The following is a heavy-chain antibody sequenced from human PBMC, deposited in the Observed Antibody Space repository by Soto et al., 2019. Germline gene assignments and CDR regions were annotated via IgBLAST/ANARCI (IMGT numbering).Heavy chain of an antibody. Sequence: SETLSLTCTVSGGSISTHNWSWVRQVPGRGLEWIGYIYYNGNSNHNPSLKGRVSVSIAPSKSQFSLELTSVIAADTAVYYCAGGYYYVSSGPYLYIYGMDVWDQGTTVTVSS. CDR2: IYYNGNS. V-gene: IGHV4-59*11. J-gene: IGHJ6*02. CDR1: GGSISTHN. D-gene: IGHD3-22*01. CDR3: AGGYYYVSSGPYLYIYGMDV.